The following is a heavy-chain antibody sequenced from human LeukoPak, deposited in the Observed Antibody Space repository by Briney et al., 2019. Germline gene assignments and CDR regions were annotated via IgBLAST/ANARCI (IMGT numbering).Heavy chain of an antibody. CDR2: IRRSGSTI. V-gene: IGHV3-48*03. D-gene: IGHD3-10*01. CDR3: ARVRTKLLWFGNFDY. CDR1: GFTFSSYE. J-gene: IGHJ4*02. Sequence: GGSLRLSCAASGFTFSSYETNWVRQAPGKGLEWVSYIRRSGSTIYYADAVNGRFTISRDNAKNSLYLKMNSLRAEDTAVYYCARVRTKLLWFGNFDYWGQGTLVTVSS.